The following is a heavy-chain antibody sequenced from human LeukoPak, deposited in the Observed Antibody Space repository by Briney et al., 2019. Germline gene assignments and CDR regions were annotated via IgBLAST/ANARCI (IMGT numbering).Heavy chain of an antibody. Sequence: GGSLRLSCAASGFTFSSYSINWVRQAPGKGLEWVSSISSSSSYIYYADSVKGRFTISRDNAKNSLYLQMNSLRAEDTAVYYCASELELLIDYWGQGTLVTVSS. CDR2: ISSSSSYI. CDR3: ASELELLIDY. V-gene: IGHV3-21*01. D-gene: IGHD1-7*01. J-gene: IGHJ4*02. CDR1: GFTFSSYS.